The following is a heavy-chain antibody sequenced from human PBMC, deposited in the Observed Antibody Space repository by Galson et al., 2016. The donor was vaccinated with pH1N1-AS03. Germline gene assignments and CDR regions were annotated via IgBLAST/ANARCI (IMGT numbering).Heavy chain of an antibody. Sequence: SLRLSCAASGFSSSDYSMDWVRQTPGRGLEWLSFISTSGTTIYYADSVKGRFTISRDNAKNSLYLQMNSLRAEDTAVYYCARGWRENSFDMWGQGTMVTVSS. V-gene: IGHV3-48*04. J-gene: IGHJ3*02. CDR3: ARGWRENSFDM. D-gene: IGHD2/OR15-2a*01. CDR2: ISTSGTTI. CDR1: GFSSSDYS.